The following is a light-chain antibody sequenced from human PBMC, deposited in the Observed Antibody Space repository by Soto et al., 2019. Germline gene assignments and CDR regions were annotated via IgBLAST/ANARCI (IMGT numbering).Light chain of an antibody. CDR2: DVS. V-gene: IGLV2-14*03. CDR1: SSDVGGYNH. J-gene: IGLJ2*01. CDR3: SSYASSRDVF. Sequence: SVLTQPASVSGSPGQSITISCTGTSSDVGGYNHVSWYQQHPGKAPKLTIYDVSNRPSGVSNRFSGSKSGNTASPTISGLQAEDEADYYCSSYASSRDVFFGGGTKVTVL.